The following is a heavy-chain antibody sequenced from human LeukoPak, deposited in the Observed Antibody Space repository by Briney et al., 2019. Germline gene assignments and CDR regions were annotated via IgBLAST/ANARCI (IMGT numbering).Heavy chain of an antibody. D-gene: IGHD3-3*01. Sequence: GASVKVSCKASGYTFTSYDINWVRQATGQGLEWMGWMNPNSGNTGYAQKFQGRVTMTRNTSISTAYMELSSLRSEDTAVYYCARVLYGRPKNYDFWSGYRYYYYGMDVWGQGTTVTVSS. CDR2: MNPNSGNT. CDR1: GYTFTSYD. J-gene: IGHJ6*02. CDR3: ARVLYGRPKNYDFWSGYRYYYYGMDV. V-gene: IGHV1-8*01.